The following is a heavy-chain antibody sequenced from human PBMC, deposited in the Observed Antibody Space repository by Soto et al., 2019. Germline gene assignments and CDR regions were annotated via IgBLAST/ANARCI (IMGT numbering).Heavy chain of an antibody. Sequence: PGGSLKLCCAASGFTVSSYYMSWVRQAPGKGLEWVSVLYSGGSTYYIDSVKGRFTISRDNSKNTLYLQMDSLRAEDSAVYYCAREQGNGFFHGAFDIWGQGTMVTVSS. D-gene: IGHD3-3*01. CDR3: AREQGNGFFHGAFDI. V-gene: IGHV3-53*01. CDR2: LYSGGST. CDR1: GFTVSSYY. J-gene: IGHJ3*02.